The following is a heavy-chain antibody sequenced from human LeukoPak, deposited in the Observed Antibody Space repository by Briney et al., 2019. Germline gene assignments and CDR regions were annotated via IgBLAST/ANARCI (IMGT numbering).Heavy chain of an antibody. Sequence: ASVKVSCKASGYTFTSQGISWVRQAPGLGLEWMGWISTYNHNTNYAQKLQGRVTMTTDTSTSTAYMELRSLRSDDTAVYYCARDTLDAFDIWGQGTMVTVSS. CDR3: ARDTLDAFDI. CDR2: ISTYNHNT. J-gene: IGHJ3*02. V-gene: IGHV1-18*01. CDR1: GYTFTSQG.